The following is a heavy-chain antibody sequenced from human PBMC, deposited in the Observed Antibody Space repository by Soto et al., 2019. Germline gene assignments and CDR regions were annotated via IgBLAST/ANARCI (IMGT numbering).Heavy chain of an antibody. J-gene: IGHJ6*02. CDR1: GFTFSNYG. CDR3: ATEHSSYYYDSVGFYGMEV. CDR2: ISYDGSKK. D-gene: IGHD3-22*01. Sequence: QEQLVESGGHVVQPGRSLGLSCAASGFTFSNYGMHWVRQAPGKGLEWVAVISYDGSKKYYADSMKGRFTISRDNSKNTLHLQMNSLRAEYTALYYCATEHSSYYYDSVGFYGMEVWGQGTAVNVSS. V-gene: IGHV3-30*03.